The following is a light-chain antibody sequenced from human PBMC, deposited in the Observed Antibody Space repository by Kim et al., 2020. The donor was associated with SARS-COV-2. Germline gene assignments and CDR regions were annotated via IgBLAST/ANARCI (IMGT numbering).Light chain of an antibody. CDR1: QSVSDY. V-gene: IGKV3-11*01. CDR3: QQRSNWPYT. J-gene: IGKJ2*01. Sequence: SLSQGERATLSCRASQSVSDYLGWYQQKPGQAPTLLIYDASYRATGIPERFSGSGSGTDFTLTIRSLEPEDFAVYYCQQRSNWPYTFGQGTKLEIK. CDR2: DAS.